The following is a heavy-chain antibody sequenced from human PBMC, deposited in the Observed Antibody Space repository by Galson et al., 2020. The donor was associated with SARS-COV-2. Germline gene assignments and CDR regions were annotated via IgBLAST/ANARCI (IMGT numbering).Heavy chain of an antibody. D-gene: IGHD4-17*01. CDR2: IYHSGST. J-gene: IGHJ4*02. V-gene: IGHV4-4*02. CDR1: GGSISSSNW. CDR3: AIWRWDDYGDYT. Sequence: SETLSLTCAVSGGSISSSNWWSWVRQPPGKGLEWIGEIYHSGSTNYNPSLKSRVTISVDKSKNQFSLKLSSVTAADTAVYYCAIWRWDDYGDYTWGQGTLVTVSS.